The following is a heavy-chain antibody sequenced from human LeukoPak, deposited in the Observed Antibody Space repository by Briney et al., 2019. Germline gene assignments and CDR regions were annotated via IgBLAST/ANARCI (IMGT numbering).Heavy chain of an antibody. CDR3: ARGNYGGFGELSSYFDY. CDR2: ISYDGSNK. CDR1: GFTFSSYG. D-gene: IGHD3-10*01. Sequence: GGSLRLSCAASGFTFSSYGMHWVRQAPGKGLEWVAVISYDGSNKYYADSVKGRITISRDNAKNTLYLQMNSLRAEDTAVYYCARGNYGGFGELSSYFDYWGQGTLVTVSS. J-gene: IGHJ4*02. V-gene: IGHV3-30*03.